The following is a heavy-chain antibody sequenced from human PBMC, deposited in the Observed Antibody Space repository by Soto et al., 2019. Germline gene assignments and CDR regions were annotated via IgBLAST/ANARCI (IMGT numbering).Heavy chain of an antibody. CDR2: ISAYNGNT. J-gene: IGHJ4*02. CDR1: GYTFTSYG. CDR3: ARDGSDSSSWSDFDY. V-gene: IGHV1-18*01. Sequence: ASVKVSCKASGYTFTSYGISWVRQAPGQGLEWMGWISAYNGNTNYAQKLQGRVTMTTDTSTSTAYMELRSLRSDDTAVYYCARDGSDSSSWSDFDYWGQGTLVTVSS. D-gene: IGHD6-13*01.